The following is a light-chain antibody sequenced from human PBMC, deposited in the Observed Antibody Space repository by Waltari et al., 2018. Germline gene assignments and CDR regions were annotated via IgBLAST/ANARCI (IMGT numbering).Light chain of an antibody. Sequence: QSVLTQPPSVSATPGPRVIISCSGGISNIGSHVVNWYQQLPGAAPNLILYSNDERPSGVPDRFSGSKSGTSASLAISGLQSDDEGDYYCATWDFSLGAPLFGGGTKVTVL. CDR3: ATWDFSLGAPL. V-gene: IGLV1-44*01. CDR2: SND. J-gene: IGLJ2*01. CDR1: ISNIGSHV.